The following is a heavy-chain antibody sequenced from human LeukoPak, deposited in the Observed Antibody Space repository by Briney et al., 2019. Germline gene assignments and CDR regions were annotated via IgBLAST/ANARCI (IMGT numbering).Heavy chain of an antibody. D-gene: IGHD3-10*01. Sequence: ASVKVSCKASGGTFSSYAISWVRQAPGQGLEWMGGIIPIFGTANYAQKFQGRVTITADESTSTAYMELSSLRSEDTAVYYCARGSPQFGELLRRDYYYYYMDVWGKGTTVTISS. CDR3: ARGSPQFGELLRRDYYYYYMDV. CDR2: IIPIFGTA. J-gene: IGHJ6*03. V-gene: IGHV1-69*13. CDR1: GGTFSSYA.